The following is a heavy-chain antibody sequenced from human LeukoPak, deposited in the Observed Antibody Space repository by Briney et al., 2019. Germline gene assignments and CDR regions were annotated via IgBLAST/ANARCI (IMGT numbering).Heavy chain of an antibody. J-gene: IGHJ3*02. CDR3: ARTHEDGSDAFDI. CDR2: IYPGDSDT. V-gene: IGHV5-51*01. Sequence: GASVKVSCKTSGYTFTDFYIHWVRQMPGKGLEWMGIIYPGDSDTRYSPSFQGQVTISADKSISTAYLQWSSLKASDTAMYYCARTHEDGSDAFDIWGQGTMVTVSS. CDR1: GYTFTDFY.